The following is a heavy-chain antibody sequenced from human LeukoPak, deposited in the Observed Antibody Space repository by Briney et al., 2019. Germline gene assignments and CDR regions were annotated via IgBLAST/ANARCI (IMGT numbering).Heavy chain of an antibody. J-gene: IGHJ4*02. Sequence: PGGSLRLSCAASAFTFSGYYMHWVRQVPGTGLVWVSRINRDGSTTNYADSVKGRFTISRDIAKNTLYLQMNSLRAEDTGVYYCAKDHYWSIDYWGRGTLVTVSS. CDR2: INRDGSTT. CDR1: AFTFSGYY. D-gene: IGHD3-3*01. V-gene: IGHV3-74*01. CDR3: AKDHYWSIDY.